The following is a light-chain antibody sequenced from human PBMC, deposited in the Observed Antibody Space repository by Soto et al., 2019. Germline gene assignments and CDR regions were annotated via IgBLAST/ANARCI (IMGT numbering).Light chain of an antibody. CDR2: DVR. CDR1: SSDVGAYNY. V-gene: IGLV2-14*01. Sequence: QSVLTQPASVSGSPGQSITISCTGTSSDVGAYNYVSWYQQHPGKAPKLMIYDVRNRPSGVSNRFSGSKSGNTASLTISGLQAEDEADYYCYSYTTSSTRVFGGGTKLTVL. CDR3: YSYTTSSTRV. J-gene: IGLJ2*01.